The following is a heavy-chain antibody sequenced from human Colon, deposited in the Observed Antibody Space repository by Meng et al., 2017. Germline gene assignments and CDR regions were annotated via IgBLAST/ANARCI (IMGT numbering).Heavy chain of an antibody. D-gene: IGHD3-22*01. CDR3: ARGGPYPDSSGFHWYFDL. V-gene: IGHV7-4-1*02. CDR1: GYTFINYA. CDR2: INTHTGNP. J-gene: IGHJ2*01. Sequence: QGQLVQYGSELKKPGASVKVSCKASGYTFINYAINWVRQAPGQGLEWMGWINTHTGNPTYGQGFTGRFVLSSDTSVSTANLQISSLKAEDTAVYYCARGGPYPDSSGFHWYFDLWGRGTLVTVSS.